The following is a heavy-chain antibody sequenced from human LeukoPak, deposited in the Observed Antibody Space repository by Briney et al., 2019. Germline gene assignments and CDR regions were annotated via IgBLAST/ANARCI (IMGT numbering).Heavy chain of an antibody. D-gene: IGHD6-13*01. CDR3: ARESIAAGTIRDY. CDR1: GGSFSGYY. Sequence: PSETLSLTCAVYGGSFSGYYWSWIRQPPGKGLEWIGEINHSGSTNYNPSLKSRVTISVDTSKNQFSLKLSSVTAADTAVYYCARESIAAGTIRDYWGQGTLVTVSS. J-gene: IGHJ4*02. V-gene: IGHV4-34*01. CDR2: INHSGST.